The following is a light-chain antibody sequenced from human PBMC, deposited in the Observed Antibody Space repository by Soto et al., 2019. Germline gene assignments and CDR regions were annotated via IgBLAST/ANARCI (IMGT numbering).Light chain of an antibody. CDR1: SSDVGGYNY. CDR2: EVS. J-gene: IGLJ3*02. V-gene: IGLV2-14*01. CDR3: SSFTSINAWV. Sequence: QSALTQPASVSGSPGQSITISCTGTSSDVGGYNYVSWYQQHPGKAPKLMIYEVSNRPSGVSNRFSGSKSGNTAALTISGLHAEDASESYCSSFTSINAWVFGGGTKLTVL.